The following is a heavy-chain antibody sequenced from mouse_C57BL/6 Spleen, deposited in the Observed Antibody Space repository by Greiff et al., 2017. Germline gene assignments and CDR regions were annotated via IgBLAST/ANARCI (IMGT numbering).Heavy chain of an antibody. CDR3: ARDLGPGTPFDY. Sequence: VQLQQSGPGLVKPSQSLSLTCSVTGYSITSGYYWNWIRQFPGNKLECMGYISYDGSNNYNPSLKNRISITRDTSKNQFFLKLNSVTTEDTATYYGARDLGPGTPFDYWGQGTTLTVSS. CDR1: GYSITSGYY. D-gene: IGHD4-1*01. J-gene: IGHJ2*01. V-gene: IGHV3-6*01. CDR2: ISYDGSN.